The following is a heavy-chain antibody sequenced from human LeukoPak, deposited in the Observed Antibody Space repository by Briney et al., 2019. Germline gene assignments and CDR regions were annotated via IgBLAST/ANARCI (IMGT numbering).Heavy chain of an antibody. J-gene: IGHJ4*02. CDR2: ISYDGSNK. D-gene: IGHD3-22*01. CDR1: GFTFSSYG. V-gene: IGHV3-30*18. Sequence: TGGSLRLSCAASGFTFSSYGMHWVRQAPGKGLEWVAVISYDGSNKYYADSVKGRFTISRDNSKNTLYLQMNSLRAEDTAVYYCAKAGNDYYDSSGYYTAALDYWGQGTLVTVSS. CDR3: AKAGNDYYDSSGYYTAALDY.